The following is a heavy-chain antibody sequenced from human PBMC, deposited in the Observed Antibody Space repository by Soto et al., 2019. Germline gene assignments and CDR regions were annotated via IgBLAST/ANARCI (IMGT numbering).Heavy chain of an antibody. CDR2: ISAYNGNT. CDR3: ARDLPLVRHYYGSGSYNYYGMDV. Sequence: ASLKVSCKASGYTFTSYGISWVRQAPGQGLEWMGWISAYNGNTNYAQKLQGRVTMTTDTSTSTAYMELRSLRSDDTAVYYCARDLPLVRHYYGSGSYNYYGMDVWGQGTTVTVSS. CDR1: GYTFTSYG. J-gene: IGHJ6*02. D-gene: IGHD3-10*01. V-gene: IGHV1-18*04.